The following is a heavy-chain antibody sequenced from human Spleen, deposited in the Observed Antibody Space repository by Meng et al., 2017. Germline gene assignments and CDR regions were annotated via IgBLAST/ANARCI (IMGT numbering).Heavy chain of an antibody. CDR1: GFSVSHNY. D-gene: IGHD1-1*01. J-gene: IGHJ3*02. V-gene: IGHV3-53*05. CDR2: IYSGGNT. CDR3: ARGPVHGPSFDI. Sequence: GESLKISCAASGFSVSHNYMSWVRQAPGKGLEWVSVIYSGGNTYYADSVKGRFTISRDNSKNSVFLQINSLRAEDTAVYYCARGPVHGPSFDIWGLGTMVTVSS.